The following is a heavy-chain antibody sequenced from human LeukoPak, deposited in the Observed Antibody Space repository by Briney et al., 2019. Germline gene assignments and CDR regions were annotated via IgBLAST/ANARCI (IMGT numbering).Heavy chain of an antibody. CDR2: ISGGGDIT. CDR1: GFTFSTYA. Sequence: HSGGSLRLSCVASGFTFSTYAMSWVRQTPAKGLEWVSVISGGGDITYYADSVRGRFTISRDNSKNTLYVQMNSLRVEDTAVYYCAKSPAYSSSWFDYWGQGTLVTVSS. J-gene: IGHJ4*02. D-gene: IGHD6-13*01. CDR3: AKSPAYSSSWFDY. V-gene: IGHV3-23*01.